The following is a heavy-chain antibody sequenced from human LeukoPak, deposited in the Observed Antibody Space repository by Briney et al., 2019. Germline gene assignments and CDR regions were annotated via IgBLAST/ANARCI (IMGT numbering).Heavy chain of an antibody. CDR2: IYYSGST. J-gene: IGHJ2*01. CDR3: ASGGNWYFDL. D-gene: IGHD1-26*01. CDR1: GGSFSSGGYY. Sequence: SETLSLTCTVSGGSFSSGGYYWSWIRQHPGKGPEWIGYIYYSGSTYYNPSLKSRVTISVDTSKNQFSLKLSSVTAADTAVYYCASGGNWYFDLWGRGTLVTVSS. V-gene: IGHV4-31*03.